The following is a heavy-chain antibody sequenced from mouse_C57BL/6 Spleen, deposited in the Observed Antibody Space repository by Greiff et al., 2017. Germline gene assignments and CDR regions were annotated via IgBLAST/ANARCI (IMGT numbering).Heavy chain of an antibody. J-gene: IGHJ3*01. Sequence: QVQLQQPGAELVMPGASVKLSCKASGYTFTSYWMHWVKQRPGQGLEWIGEIDPSDSYTNYNQKFKGKSTLTVDKSSSTAYMQLSSLTSEDSAVYYCARSGLGPPGFAYWGQGTLVTVSA. CDR2: IDPSDSYT. D-gene: IGHD4-1*01. CDR1: GYTFTSYW. CDR3: ARSGLGPPGFAY. V-gene: IGHV1-69*01.